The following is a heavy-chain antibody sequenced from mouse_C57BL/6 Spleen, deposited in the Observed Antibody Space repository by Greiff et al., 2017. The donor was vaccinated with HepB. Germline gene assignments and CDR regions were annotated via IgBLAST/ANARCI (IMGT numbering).Heavy chain of an antibody. V-gene: IGHV5-16*01. CDR3: ARLYYSNYGGYYWYFDV. CDR1: GFTFSDYY. Sequence: DVMLVESEGGLVQPGSSMKLSCTASGFTFSDYYMAWVRQVPEKGLEWVANINYDGSSTYYLDSLKSRFIISRDNAKNILYLQMSSLKSEDTATYYCARLYYSNYGGYYWYFDVWGTGTTVTVSS. CDR2: INYDGSST. J-gene: IGHJ1*03. D-gene: IGHD2-5*01.